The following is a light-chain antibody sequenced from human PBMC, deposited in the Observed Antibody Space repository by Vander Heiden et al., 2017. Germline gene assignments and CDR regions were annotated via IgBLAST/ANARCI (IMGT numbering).Light chain of an antibody. J-gene: IGKJ4*01. CDR3: QQYGSSGLT. V-gene: IGKV3-20*01. CDR2: GAS. CDR1: QSVSSSY. Sequence: DIALTQSPGTLSLPPGESGTLTYSASQSVSSSYLAWYQQKPGQAPRLLIYGASSRATGIPDRFSGSGSGTDFTLTISRLEPEDVAVYYCQQYGSSGLTFGGGTKVEIK.